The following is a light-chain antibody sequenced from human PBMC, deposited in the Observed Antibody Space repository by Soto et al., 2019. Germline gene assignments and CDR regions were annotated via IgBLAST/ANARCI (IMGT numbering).Light chain of an antibody. V-gene: IGKV4-1*01. CDR3: QQYYGTPFS. J-gene: IGKJ3*01. CDR1: QSLLYSSNNMDY. Sequence: DIVMIQSPDSLAASLGERATINCKSNQSLLYSSNNMDYLAWYQQKPGQPPKLLIYWASVRESGVPDRFSGSGSGKHFTLTISSLQAEDVAVYYCQQYYGTPFSFGPGTKVEI. CDR2: WAS.